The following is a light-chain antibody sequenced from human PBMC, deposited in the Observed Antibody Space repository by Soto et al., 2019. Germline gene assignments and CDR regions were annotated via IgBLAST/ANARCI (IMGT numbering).Light chain of an antibody. CDR3: QQYNSYPLT. J-gene: IGKJ4*01. CDR2: KAS. Sequence: DIQMTQSPSTLSASVGDRVTITCRASQSISAWVAWYQQKPGKAPKLLIYKASTLKSGVPSRFSGSGSGTEFTLTISSLQPDDFATYYCQQYNSYPLTFGGGTKVDIK. CDR1: QSISAW. V-gene: IGKV1-5*03.